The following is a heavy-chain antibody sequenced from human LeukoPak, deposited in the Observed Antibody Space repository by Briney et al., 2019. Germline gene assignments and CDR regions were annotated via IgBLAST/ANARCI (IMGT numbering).Heavy chain of an antibody. CDR1: GFTFSSYL. CDR3: SRAAHYGSGSYYTRNWFDP. J-gene: IGHJ5*02. CDR2: INNYGSST. V-gene: IGHV3-74*01. D-gene: IGHD3-10*01. Sequence: GGSLRLSCAASGFTFSSYLMHWVRQAPGKGLVWVSSINNYGSSTSYADSVKGRFTTSRDNAKNTLYLQMNSLRAEDTAVYYCSRAAHYGSGSYYTRNWFDPWGQGTLVTVSS.